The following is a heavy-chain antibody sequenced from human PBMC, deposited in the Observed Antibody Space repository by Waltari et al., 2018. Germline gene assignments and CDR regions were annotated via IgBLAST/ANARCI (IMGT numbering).Heavy chain of an antibody. CDR1: GFIFSRSE. J-gene: IGHJ6*02. D-gene: IGHD3-10*01. CDR3: ARGSLYF. Sequence: EVQLVESGGGLVQPGGSLRPSCAASGFIFSRSEMNGVRQAPGKGLVWFSYISSSGSTIYYADSVKGRVTISRDNAKNSLYLQMNSLRAEDTAVYYCARGSLYFWGQGTTVTVSS. CDR2: ISSSGSTI. V-gene: IGHV3-48*03.